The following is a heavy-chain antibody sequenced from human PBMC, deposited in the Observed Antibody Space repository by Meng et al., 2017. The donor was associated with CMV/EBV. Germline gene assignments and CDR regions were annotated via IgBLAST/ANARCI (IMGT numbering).Heavy chain of an antibody. J-gene: IGHJ4*02. CDR1: GGSISSYY. CDR3: ARVGPGGRGALDY. V-gene: IGHV4-4*07. D-gene: IGHD3-10*01. Sequence: CTVSGGSISSYYWSWIRQTAGKGLEWIGRIYTSGSTNYNPSLKSRVTMSVDTSKNQFSLKLSSVTAADTAVYYCARVGPGGRGALDYWGQGTLVTVSS. CDR2: IYTSGST.